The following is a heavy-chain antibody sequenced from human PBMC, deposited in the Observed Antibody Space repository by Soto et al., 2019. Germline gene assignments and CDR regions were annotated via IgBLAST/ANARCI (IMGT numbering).Heavy chain of an antibody. D-gene: IGHD1-1*01. CDR2: ISSSGSTI. CDR1: GFTFSSYE. J-gene: IGHJ6*02. Sequence: GGSLRLSCAASGFTFSSYEMNWVRQAPGKGLEWVSYISSSGSTIYYADSVKGRFTISRDNAKNSLYLQMNSLRAEDTAVYYCATTTLAIHDSYYYGVNVWGHGTTVTVSS. CDR3: ATTTLAIHDSYYYGVNV. V-gene: IGHV3-48*03.